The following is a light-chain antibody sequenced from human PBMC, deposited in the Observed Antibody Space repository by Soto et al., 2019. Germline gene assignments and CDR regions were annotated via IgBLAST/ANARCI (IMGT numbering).Light chain of an antibody. J-gene: IGKJ2*01. V-gene: IGKV3-20*01. CDR3: QQYGSSPPYT. CDR2: GAS. Sequence: ELVLTQSPGTLSLSPGERATLSCRASQSVGNNYLAWYQQKPGQAPRLLIYGASSRASDIPGRFSGSGSATDFTLTISRLEPEDVVVYYCQQYGSSPPYTFGQGIKLEIK. CDR1: QSVGNNY.